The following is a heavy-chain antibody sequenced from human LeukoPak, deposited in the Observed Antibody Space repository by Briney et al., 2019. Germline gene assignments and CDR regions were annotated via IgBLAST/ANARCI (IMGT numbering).Heavy chain of an antibody. D-gene: IGHD3-10*01. V-gene: IGHV3-7*03. CDR2: IKQDGSGK. CDR1: GFTFSSYW. J-gene: IGHJ4*02. Sequence: GGSLRLSCSVSGFTFSSYWMSWVRQAPGKGLEWVANIKQDGSGKNYVDSVKGRFTISRDNAKNSVYLQMNNVRAEDTAVYYCARDSPMGSYPLDYWGQGTLVTVSS. CDR3: ARDSPMGSYPLDY.